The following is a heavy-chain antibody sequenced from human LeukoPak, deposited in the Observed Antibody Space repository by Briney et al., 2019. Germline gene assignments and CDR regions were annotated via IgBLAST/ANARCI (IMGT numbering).Heavy chain of an antibody. CDR2: IIPIFGTA. Sequence: GASVKVSCKASGGTFSSYAISWVRQAPGQGLEWMGGIIPIFGTANYAQKFQGRVTITADKSTSTAYMELSSLRSEDTAVYYCASMDCSGGSCHLDYWGQGTLVTVSS. CDR3: ASMDCSGGSCHLDY. J-gene: IGHJ4*02. V-gene: IGHV1-69*06. D-gene: IGHD2-15*01. CDR1: GGTFSSYA.